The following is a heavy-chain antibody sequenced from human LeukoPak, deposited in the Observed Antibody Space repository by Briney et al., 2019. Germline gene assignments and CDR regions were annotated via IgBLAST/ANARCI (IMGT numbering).Heavy chain of an antibody. D-gene: IGHD2-2*02. CDR1: GFTFSSYG. J-gene: IGHJ4*02. V-gene: IGHV3-30*02. Sequence: PGGSLRLSCAASGFTFSSYGMHWVRQAPGKGLEWVAFIRYDGSNKYYADSVKGRFTISRDNSKNTLYLQMNSLRAEDTAVYYCAKDQLLYRLPFSLDYWGQGTLVTVSS. CDR2: IRYDGSNK. CDR3: AKDQLLYRLPFSLDY.